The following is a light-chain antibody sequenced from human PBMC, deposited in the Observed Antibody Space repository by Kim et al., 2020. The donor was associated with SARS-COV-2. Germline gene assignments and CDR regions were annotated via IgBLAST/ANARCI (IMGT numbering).Light chain of an antibody. CDR3: QSYDSSLSGA. CDR2: ANS. Sequence: QSVLTQPPSVSGAPGQRVTISCTGSSSNIGAGYDVHWCQQLPGTAPKLLIYANSNRPSGVPDRFSGSKSGTSASLAITGLQAEDEADYYCQSYDSSLSGAFGGGTQLTVL. CDR1: SSNIGAGYD. V-gene: IGLV1-40*01. J-gene: IGLJ3*02.